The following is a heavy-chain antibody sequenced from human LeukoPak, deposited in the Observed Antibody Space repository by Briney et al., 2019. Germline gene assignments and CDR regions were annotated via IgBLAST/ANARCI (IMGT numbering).Heavy chain of an antibody. CDR3: ARDWVDTAMVMGRAFDI. V-gene: IGHV3-48*03. Sequence: QPGGSLGLSCAASGFTFSSYEMNWVRQAPGKGLEWVSYISSSGSTIYYADSVKGRFTISRDNAKNSLYLQMNSLRAEDTAVYYCARDWVDTAMVMGRAFDIWGQGTMVTVSS. J-gene: IGHJ3*02. D-gene: IGHD5-18*01. CDR1: GFTFSSYE. CDR2: ISSSGSTI.